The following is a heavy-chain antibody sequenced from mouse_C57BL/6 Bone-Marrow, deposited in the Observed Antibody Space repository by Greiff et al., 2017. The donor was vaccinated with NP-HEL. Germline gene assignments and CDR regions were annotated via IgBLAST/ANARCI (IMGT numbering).Heavy chain of an antibody. V-gene: IGHV1-5*01. CDR1: GYTFTSYW. CDR3: TTTGFTTVVATIYYDY. Sequence: VQLQQSGTVLARPGASVKMSCKTSGYTFTSYWMHWVKQRPGQGLEWIGAIYPGNSDTSYNQKFKGKAKLTAVTSASTSYLELSILTNEDTAVYYCTTTGFTTVVATIYYDYWGQGTTLTVSS. D-gene: IGHD1-1*01. CDR2: IYPGNSDT. J-gene: IGHJ2*01.